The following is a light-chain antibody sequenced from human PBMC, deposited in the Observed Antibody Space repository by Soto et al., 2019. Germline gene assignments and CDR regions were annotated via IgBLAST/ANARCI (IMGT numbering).Light chain of an antibody. J-gene: IGKJ5*01. CDR2: DTS. CDR3: QQYGSSPIT. Sequence: VVLTQSPATLSFSPGERGSLSCGASQSVSSSYVAWYQHKPGLAPRLLIHDTSSRAIGIPDRLSGSKSGTNFTLTIRRMEPEDVGTYYCQQYGSSPITFGQGTRLEIK. CDR1: QSVSSSY. V-gene: IGKV3D-20*01.